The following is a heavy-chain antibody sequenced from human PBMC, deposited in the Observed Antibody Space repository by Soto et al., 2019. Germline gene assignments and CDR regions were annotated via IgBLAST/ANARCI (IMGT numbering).Heavy chain of an antibody. J-gene: IGHJ5*02. Sequence: SETLSLTCTVSGASISSTSSYWGWVRQSPGKGLEWIGSFFYNKNTYYNPSLKSRVSISVDTSKNQFSLKLISVTAADTAVYYCARLGAYYQSLDPWGPGTLVTVSS. D-gene: IGHD2-21*01. CDR3: ARLGAYYQSLDP. CDR2: FFYNKNT. CDR1: GASISSTSSY. V-gene: IGHV4-39*01.